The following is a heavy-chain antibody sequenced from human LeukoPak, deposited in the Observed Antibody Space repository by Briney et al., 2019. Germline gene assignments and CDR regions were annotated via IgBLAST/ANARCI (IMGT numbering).Heavy chain of an antibody. J-gene: IGHJ5*02. CDR3: ARRRGQVQYNWFDP. V-gene: IGHV1-69*05. CDR1: GYTFTSYD. Sequence: SVKVSCKASGYTFTSYDINWVRQAPRQGLEWMGGIIPIFGTANYAQKFQGRVTITTYESTSTAYMELSSLRSEDTAVYYCARRRGQVQYNWFDPWGQGTLVTVSS. CDR2: IIPIFGTA.